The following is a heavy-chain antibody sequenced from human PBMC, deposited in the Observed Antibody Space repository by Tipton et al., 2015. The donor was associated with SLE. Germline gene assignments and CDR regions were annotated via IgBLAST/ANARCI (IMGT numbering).Heavy chain of an antibody. CDR2: ISSSGSSI. Sequence: GSLRLSCAASGFTFNSYEMNWVRQAPGKGLEWVSYISSSGSSIYYADSVKGRFTISRDNAKNSLYLQMNSLRAEDTAVYYCARDPRLNWVYDAFDIWGQGTMVTVSS. CDR1: GFTFNSYE. J-gene: IGHJ3*02. V-gene: IGHV3-48*03. CDR3: ARDPRLNWVYDAFDI. D-gene: IGHD7-27*01.